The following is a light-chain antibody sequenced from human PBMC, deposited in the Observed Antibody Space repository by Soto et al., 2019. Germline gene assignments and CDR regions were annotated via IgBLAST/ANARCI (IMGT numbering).Light chain of an antibody. V-gene: IGKV1-39*01. CDR3: QQYRNWPPIT. Sequence: QMAQSPSTLAASVGDTVTVTCRASQSITNYLNWYQQKPGKAPKLLIYDASSLESGVPSRFSGSGSGTEFTLTISSLQSEDFAVYYCQQYRNWPPITFGQGTRLEIK. CDR2: DAS. J-gene: IGKJ5*01. CDR1: QSITNY.